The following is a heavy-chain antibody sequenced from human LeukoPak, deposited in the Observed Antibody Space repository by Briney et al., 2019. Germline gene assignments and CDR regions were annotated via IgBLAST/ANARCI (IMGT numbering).Heavy chain of an antibody. V-gene: IGHV3-7*01. J-gene: IGHJ5*02. CDR2: IKRDRSQK. D-gene: IGHD1-1*01. CDR1: GVSSSSNW. Sequence: GGALRLSCAAPGVSSSSNWMGWVRQAPGKRLEWVAHIKRDRSQKYYLDSVKGRFTISRENDKNSLYLQMNSLRVEDTAVYYCARLGLEVGGPNWFDPWGQGTLVTVSS. CDR3: ARLGLEVGGPNWFDP.